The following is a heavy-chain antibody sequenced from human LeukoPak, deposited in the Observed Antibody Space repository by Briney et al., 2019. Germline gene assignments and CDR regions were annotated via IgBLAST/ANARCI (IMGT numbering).Heavy chain of an antibody. CDR1: GGTFSSYA. J-gene: IGHJ4*02. Sequence: GASVKVSCKASGGTFSSYAISWVRQAPGQGLEWMGRIIPIFGTANYAQKFQGRVTITTDESTSTAHMELSSLRSEDTAVYYCAKSPVPRWFGELLAPDYWGQGTLVTVSS. D-gene: IGHD3-10*01. CDR2: IIPIFGTA. CDR3: AKSPVPRWFGELLAPDY. V-gene: IGHV1-69*05.